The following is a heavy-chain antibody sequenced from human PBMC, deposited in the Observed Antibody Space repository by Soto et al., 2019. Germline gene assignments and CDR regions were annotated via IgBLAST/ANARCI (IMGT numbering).Heavy chain of an antibody. CDR1: GYTFTSYA. J-gene: IGHJ6*03. CDR3: ARARNGHTDSSRWYFPHSYMDV. CDR2: INAGNGNT. Sequence: ASVKVSCKASGYTFTSYAMHWVRQAPGQRLEWMGWINAGNGNTKYSQKFQGRVTITRDTSASTAYMELSSLRSEDTAVYYCARARNGHTDSSRWYFPHSYMDVWGKGTTVTVSS. V-gene: IGHV1-3*01. D-gene: IGHD6-13*01.